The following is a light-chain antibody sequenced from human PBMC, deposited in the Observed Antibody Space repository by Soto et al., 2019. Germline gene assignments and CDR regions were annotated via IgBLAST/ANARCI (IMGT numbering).Light chain of an antibody. CDR3: CSSAGSQTYV. Sequence: QSALTQPRSVSGSLGQSVTISCTGTSSDVGTYNYVSWYQQHPGKAPKVMIYDVSERPSGVPDRFSGSKSGNTASLTISGLQAEDEADYYCCSSAGSQTYVLGTGTKLTVL. CDR2: DVS. CDR1: SSDVGTYNY. J-gene: IGLJ1*01. V-gene: IGLV2-11*01.